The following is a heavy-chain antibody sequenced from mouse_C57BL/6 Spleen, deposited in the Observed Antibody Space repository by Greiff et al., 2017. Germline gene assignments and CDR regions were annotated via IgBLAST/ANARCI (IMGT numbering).Heavy chain of an antibody. V-gene: IGHV1-53*01. CDR1: GYTFTSYL. CDR2: INPEIGVT. CDR3: ARDGDGEVPFDY. Sequence: VQLQQPGAELVRPGSSVKLSCKASGYTFTSYLMQWVKQRPGQGLEWIGNINPEIGVTNYNEKFKGKATLTADKSSSTAYMQLSSLTSEDSAVYYCARDGDGEVPFDYWGQGTTVTVSA. D-gene: IGHD2-13*01. J-gene: IGHJ2*01.